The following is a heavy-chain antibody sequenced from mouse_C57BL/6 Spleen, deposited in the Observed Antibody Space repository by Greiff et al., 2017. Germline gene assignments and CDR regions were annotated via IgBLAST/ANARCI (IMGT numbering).Heavy chain of an antibody. CDR3: ARDQLFDY. CDR1: GFTFSDYY. V-gene: IGHV5-16*01. Sequence: EVKLLESEGGLVQPGSSMKLSCTASGFTFSDYYMAWVRQVPEKGLEWVANINYDGSSTYYLDSLKSRFIISRDNAKNILYLQMSSLKSEDTATYYCARDQLFDYWGQGTTLTVSS. CDR2: INYDGSST. J-gene: IGHJ2*01. D-gene: IGHD3-1*01.